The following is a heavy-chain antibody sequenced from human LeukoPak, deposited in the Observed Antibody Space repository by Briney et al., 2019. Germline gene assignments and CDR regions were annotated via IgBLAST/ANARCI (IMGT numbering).Heavy chain of an antibody. CDR3: ARGFGTEWELRGEGKYGMDV. CDR1: GYTFTSYG. J-gene: IGHJ6*02. CDR2: INPNSGGT. D-gene: IGHD1-26*01. Sequence: GASVKVSCKASGYTFTSYGISWVRQAPGQGLEWMGWINPNSGGTNYAQKFQGWVTMTRDTSISTAYMELSRLRSDDTAVYYCARGFGTEWELRGEGKYGMDVWGQGTTVTVSS. V-gene: IGHV1-2*04.